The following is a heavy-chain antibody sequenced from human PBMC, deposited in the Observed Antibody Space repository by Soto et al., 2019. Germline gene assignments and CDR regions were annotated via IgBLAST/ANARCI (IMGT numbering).Heavy chain of an antibody. D-gene: IGHD6-13*01. CDR1: GGSVSTGSYC. CDR3: AKGGGSGYSSRWYHWFDP. Sequence: TSETLSVTCPFSGGSVSTGSYCWSWIPQPPGTGLEWIGYIYYSGDTNYNPSLKSRVTISVDTSKNQFSLKLSSVTAADTAVYYCAKGGGSGYSSRWYHWFDPWGKGTLVTVSS. CDR2: IYYSGDT. J-gene: IGHJ5*02. V-gene: IGHV4-61*01.